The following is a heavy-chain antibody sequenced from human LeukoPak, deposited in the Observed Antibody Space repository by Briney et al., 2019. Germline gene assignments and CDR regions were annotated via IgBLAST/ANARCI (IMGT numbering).Heavy chain of an antibody. CDR3: AKDGWIQLWALDY. Sequence: GGSLRLSCAASEFIFSNYWMHWIRQAPGKGLVWVSRIESDGSISYADSVKGRFTISRDNSKNTLYLQMNSLRAEDTAVYYCAKDGWIQLWALDYWGQGTLVTVSS. D-gene: IGHD5-18*01. CDR2: IESDGSI. J-gene: IGHJ4*02. CDR1: EFIFSNYW. V-gene: IGHV3-74*01.